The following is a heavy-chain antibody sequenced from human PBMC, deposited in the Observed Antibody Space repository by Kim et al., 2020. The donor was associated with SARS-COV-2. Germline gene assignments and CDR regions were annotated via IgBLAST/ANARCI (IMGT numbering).Heavy chain of an antibody. J-gene: IGHJ3*02. V-gene: IGHV1-69*13. CDR2: IIPIFGTA. CDR1: GGTFSSYA. Sequence: SVKVSCKASGGTFSSYAISWVRQAPGQGLEWMGGIIPIFGTANYAQKFQGRVTITADESTSTAYIELSSLRSEDTAVYYCARDRDRSTSCYGGYCSGGSLLLSSSAFDIWGQGKMVTVSS. CDR3: ARDRDRSTSCYGGYCSGGSLLLSSSAFDI. D-gene: IGHD2-15*01.